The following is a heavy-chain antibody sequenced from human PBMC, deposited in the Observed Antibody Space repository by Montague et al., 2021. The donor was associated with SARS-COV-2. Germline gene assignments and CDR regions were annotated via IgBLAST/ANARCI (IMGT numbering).Heavy chain of an antibody. Sequence: SETLSLTCTVPGGSINGYYWRWIRQSPGKGLDWIGYIHYTGNTNYNPSLKGRVTISLDTSKSRFSLRLSSVTAADTAVYSCARLRTGSYVFDDWGQGTLVTVSS. V-gene: IGHV4-59*08. CDR3: ARLRTGSYVFDD. D-gene: IGHD1-26*01. J-gene: IGHJ4*02. CDR1: GGSINGYY. CDR2: IHYTGNT.